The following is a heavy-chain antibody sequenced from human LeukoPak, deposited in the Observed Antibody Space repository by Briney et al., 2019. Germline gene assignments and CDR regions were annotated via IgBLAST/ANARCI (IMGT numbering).Heavy chain of an antibody. CDR3: ARYSSGWYTYYFDY. Sequence: PSETLSLTCTVSGGSISSNTYNWGWIRQPPGKGLEWIGSISYSGSTYYNPSLNSRVTISVEASKNQFSLKLSSVTAADTAVYYCARYSSGWYTYYFDYWGQGTLVTVSS. J-gene: IGHJ4*02. V-gene: IGHV4-39*01. CDR1: GGSISSNTYN. D-gene: IGHD6-19*01. CDR2: ISYSGST.